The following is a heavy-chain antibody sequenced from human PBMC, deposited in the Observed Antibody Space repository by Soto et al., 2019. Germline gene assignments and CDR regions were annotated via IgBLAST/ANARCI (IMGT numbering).Heavy chain of an antibody. V-gene: IGHV4-39*01. CDR3: ARMGDFWSGPGELDP. Sequence: QLRLRESGPGLVKPSATLSPTCTVSGGSISSISYYWAWDRQSPGKGLEWSGRVYYHGFTYYNPALRGRVAISVDTSKSQFSLTLTSVTAADTAVYYCARMGDFWSGPGELDPWGQGTLVTVSP. CDR2: VYYHGFT. D-gene: IGHD3-3*01. CDR1: GGSISSISYY. J-gene: IGHJ5*02.